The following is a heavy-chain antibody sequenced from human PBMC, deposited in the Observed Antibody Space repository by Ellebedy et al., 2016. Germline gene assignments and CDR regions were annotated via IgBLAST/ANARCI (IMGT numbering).Heavy chain of an antibody. V-gene: IGHV3-23*01. J-gene: IGHJ4*02. CDR3: REGHYSDV. Sequence: GGSLRLXXATSGIRFGDFFMSWVRQAPGKGLQWVSTISAGGDDTYLADSVKGRFTISRDNSRNILHLQMSSLRDEDSTIYYCREGHYSDVWGQGTQVTVSS. CDR2: ISAGGDDT. CDR1: GIRFGDFF.